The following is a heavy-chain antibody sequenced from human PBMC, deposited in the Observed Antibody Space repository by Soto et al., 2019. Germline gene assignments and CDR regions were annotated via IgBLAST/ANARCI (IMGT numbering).Heavy chain of an antibody. J-gene: IGHJ4*02. D-gene: IGHD6-6*01. CDR1: GLIFSNYG. CDR2: IWYDGSHK. CDR3: TRDISSIYFDY. Sequence: GGSLRLSCAASGLIFSNYGMHWVRQAPGKGLEWVAVIWYDGSHKYYADSVKGRFTISRDNSKNMLYLQMNSLTAEDTAVYYCTRDISSIYFDYWGQGTLVTVSS. V-gene: IGHV3-33*01.